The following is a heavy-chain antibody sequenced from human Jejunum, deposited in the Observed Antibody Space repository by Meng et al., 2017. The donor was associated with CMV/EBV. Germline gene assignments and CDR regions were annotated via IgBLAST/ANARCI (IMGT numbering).Heavy chain of an antibody. CDR2: ISASGGSI. D-gene: IGHD3-3*01. V-gene: IGHV3-23*01. CDR1: GFTFSAYA. J-gene: IGHJ4*02. Sequence: EVQLLESGGALVQPGGSLRLSCVGAGFTFSAYAVSWVRQAPGKGLEWVSGISASGGSIYHADFVKGRFTTSRDNSKNTVYLQMNSLRAEDTAVYYCAKGPITIFGLGYFDYWGQGTLVTVSS. CDR3: AKGPITIFGLGYFDY.